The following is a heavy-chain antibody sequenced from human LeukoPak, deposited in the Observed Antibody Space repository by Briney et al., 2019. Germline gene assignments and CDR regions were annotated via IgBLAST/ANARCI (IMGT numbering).Heavy chain of an antibody. J-gene: IGHJ4*02. CDR3: AKVRRSSSWSYYFDY. CDR2: ISYDGSNK. D-gene: IGHD6-13*01. Sequence: GGSLRLSCAASGFIFSSYGMHWVRQAPGKGLEWVAVISYDGSNKYYADSVKGRFTISRDNSKNTLYLQMNSLRAEDTAVYYCAKVRRSSSWSYYFDYWGQGTLVTVSS. V-gene: IGHV3-30*18. CDR1: GFIFSSYG.